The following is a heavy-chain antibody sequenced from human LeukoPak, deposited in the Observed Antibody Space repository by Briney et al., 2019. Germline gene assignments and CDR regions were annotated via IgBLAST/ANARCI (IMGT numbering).Heavy chain of an antibody. J-gene: IGHJ6*02. CDR3: AKGKHCSSTSCSSKYYYGMDV. CDR2: ISYEGSNK. CDR1: GFTFSSYA. Sequence: AGGSLRLSCGVSGFTFSSYAMQGVREAPGRGVVCVGVISYEGSNKYYADSVKGRFTISRDNSKNTLYLQMNSLRAEDTAVYYCAKGKHCSSTSCSSKYYYGMDVWGQGTTVTVSS. V-gene: IGHV3-30*04. D-gene: IGHD2-2*01.